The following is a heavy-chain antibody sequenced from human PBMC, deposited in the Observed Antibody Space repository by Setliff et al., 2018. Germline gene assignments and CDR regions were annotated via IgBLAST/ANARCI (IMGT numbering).Heavy chain of an antibody. J-gene: IGHJ4*02. V-gene: IGHV4-38-2*02. CDR3: ARELDY. CDR2: IYHSGST. CDR1: GYSISSGYY. Sequence: SETLSLTCTVSGYSISSGYYWGWIRQPPGKGLEWIGSIYHSGSTYYNPSLKSRVTVSVDMSKSQFSLKLNSVTAADTAVYYCARELDYWGQGTLVTVSS.